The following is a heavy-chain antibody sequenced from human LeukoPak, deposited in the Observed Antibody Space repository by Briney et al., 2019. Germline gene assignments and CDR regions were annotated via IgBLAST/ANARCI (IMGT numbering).Heavy chain of an antibody. J-gene: IGHJ6*02. V-gene: IGHV1-69*04. CDR3: ARGSGYSYEKYYYYGMDV. CDR1: GGTFSSYA. D-gene: IGHD5-18*01. CDR2: IIPILGIA. Sequence: ASVKVSCKASGGTFSSYAISWVRQAPGQGLEWMGRIIPILGIANYAQKFQGRVTITADKSTSTAYMELSSLRAEDTAVYYCARGSGYSYEKYYYYGMDVWGQGTTVTVSS.